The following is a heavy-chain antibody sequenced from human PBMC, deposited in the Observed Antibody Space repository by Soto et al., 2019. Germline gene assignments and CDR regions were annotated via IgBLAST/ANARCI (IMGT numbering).Heavy chain of an antibody. V-gene: IGHV3-33*01. CDR1: GFTFSSYG. D-gene: IGHD3-3*01. CDR2: IWYDGSNK. CDR3: ASEGVEMATMLDS. Sequence: QVQLVESGGGVVQPGRSLRLSCAASGFTFSSYGMHWVRQAPGKGLEWVAVIWYDGSNKYYADSVKGRFTISRDNSKNTLYLQMNSLGAEDTAVYYCASEGVEMATMLDSLGQGTLVTVSS. J-gene: IGHJ4*02.